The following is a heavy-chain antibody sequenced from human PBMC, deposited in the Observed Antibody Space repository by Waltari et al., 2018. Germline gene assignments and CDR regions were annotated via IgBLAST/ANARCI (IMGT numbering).Heavy chain of an antibody. CDR3: IRPFEMGID. CDR1: GLIFRDYA. CDR2: MRSRTKGDAT. J-gene: IGHJ4*02. D-gene: IGHD7-27*01. Sequence: EVQLVGSGGALVKPGVSLTLSCAASGLIFRDYARHCVRQASGKGPEWVGRMRSRTKGDATAYAEAVQGRFTISRDDSKNTAYLEMNSLKTDDTAVYYCIRPFEMGIDWGQGTLVTVSS. V-gene: IGHV3-73*01.